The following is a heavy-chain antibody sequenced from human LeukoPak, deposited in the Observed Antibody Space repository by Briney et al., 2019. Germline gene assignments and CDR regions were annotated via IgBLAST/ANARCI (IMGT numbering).Heavy chain of an antibody. J-gene: IGHJ6*02. Sequence: KSSETLSLTCTVSGGSISGNYWSWVRQPAGKGLEWIGRIYSSGSSTENLSLKRRVTTSADTSKNQFSLKLSSVTAADTAVYYCVREETWVFYYGMDVWGPGATVTVSS. CDR1: GGSISGNY. CDR2: IYSSGSS. V-gene: IGHV4-4*07. CDR3: VREETWVFYYGMDV. D-gene: IGHD7-27*01.